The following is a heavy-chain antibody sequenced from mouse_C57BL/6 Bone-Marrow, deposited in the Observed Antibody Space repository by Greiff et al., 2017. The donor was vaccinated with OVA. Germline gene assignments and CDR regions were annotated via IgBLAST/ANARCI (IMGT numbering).Heavy chain of an antibody. J-gene: IGHJ2*01. V-gene: IGHV1-64*01. CDR2: IHHNSGST. CDR3: EPRCSYYFDY. CDR1: GYTFTNYW. Sequence: VQLQESGAELVKPGASVKLSCKASGYTFTNYWMQWVKQSPGQGLEWIGMIHHNSGSTNYNEKFKSKATMTVDNSSSIAYMQLSSLNSEDTAVYYCEPRCSYYFDYWGQGTTLTVSS.